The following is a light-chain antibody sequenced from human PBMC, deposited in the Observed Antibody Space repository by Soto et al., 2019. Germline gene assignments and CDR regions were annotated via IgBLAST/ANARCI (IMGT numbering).Light chain of an antibody. CDR2: GNI. Sequence: QSVLTQPTSVSGAPGQKVTISCTGSSSNIGAGYEVHWYQQLPGTGPKLLIYGNINRPSGVPDRFSGSKSGTSASLAITGLQAEDDADYYCQSYDSRLSGYVFGTGTKLTVL. J-gene: IGLJ1*01. CDR1: SSNIGAGYE. V-gene: IGLV1-40*01. CDR3: QSYDSRLSGYV.